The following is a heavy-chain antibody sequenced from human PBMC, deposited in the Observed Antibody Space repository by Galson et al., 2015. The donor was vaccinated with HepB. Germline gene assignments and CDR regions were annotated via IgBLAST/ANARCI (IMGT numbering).Heavy chain of an antibody. CDR2: IWYDGSNK. J-gene: IGHJ6*02. Sequence: SLRLSCAASGFTFSSYGMHWVRQAPGKGLEWVAVIWYDGSNKYYADSVKGRFTISRDNSKNTLYLQMNSLRAEDTAVYYCARVRSSSWRIYYYGMDVWGQGTTVTVSS. CDR1: GFTFSSYG. D-gene: IGHD6-13*01. V-gene: IGHV3-33*01. CDR3: ARVRSSSWRIYYYGMDV.